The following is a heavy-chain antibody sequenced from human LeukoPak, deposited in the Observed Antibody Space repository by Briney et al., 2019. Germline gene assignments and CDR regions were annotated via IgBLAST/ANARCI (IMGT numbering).Heavy chain of an antibody. Sequence: GASVKVSCKASGGTFSNYAISWMRQAPGQGLEWMGGIIPIFGTANYAQKFQGRVTITADESTSTAYMELSSLRSEDTAVYYCARFYFDHIAAAGTLIDYWGQGTLVTVSS. CDR3: ARFYFDHIAAAGTLIDY. D-gene: IGHD6-13*01. CDR2: IIPIFGTA. CDR1: GGTFSNYA. J-gene: IGHJ4*02. V-gene: IGHV1-69*13.